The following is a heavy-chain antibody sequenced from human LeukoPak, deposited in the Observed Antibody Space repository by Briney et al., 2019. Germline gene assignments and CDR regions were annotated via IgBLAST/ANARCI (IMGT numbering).Heavy chain of an antibody. CDR3: ARSLGYCSAGSCFPFDY. V-gene: IGHV3-7*05. CDR1: GFTFSSYW. D-gene: IGHD2-15*01. CDR2: IKQDGSDK. Sequence: GGSLRLSCAASGFTFSSYWMSWVRQAPGKGLEWVANIKQDGSDKYYVDSVKGRFPISRDNAKNSLYLQMNSLRAEDTAVYYCARSLGYCSAGSCFPFDYWGQGTLVTVSS. J-gene: IGHJ4*02.